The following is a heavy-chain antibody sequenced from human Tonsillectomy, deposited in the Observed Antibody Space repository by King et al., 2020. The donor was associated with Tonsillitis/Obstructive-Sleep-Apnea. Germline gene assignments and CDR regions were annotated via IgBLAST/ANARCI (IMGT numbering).Heavy chain of an antibody. Sequence: QLVQSGAEVKKPGESLKISCKASGYSFISYWIGWVRQMPGKGLEWMGTIYPGDSDTRYSPSFQGRVTISADKSISTAYLQWSSLKASDSAMYYCARRRHCGGDCSSFGLDYWGQGALVTVSS. CDR3: ARRRHCGGDCSSFGLDY. J-gene: IGHJ4*02. CDR1: GYSFISYW. D-gene: IGHD2-21*01. V-gene: IGHV5-51*01. CDR2: IYPGDSDT.